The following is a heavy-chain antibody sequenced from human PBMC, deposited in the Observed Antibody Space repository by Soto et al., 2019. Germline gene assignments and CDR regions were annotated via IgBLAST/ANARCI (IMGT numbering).Heavy chain of an antibody. J-gene: IGHJ3*02. Sequence: AASVKVSCKASGYTFTSYGISWVRQAPGQGLEWMGWISAYNGNTNYAQKLQGRVTMTTDTSTSTAYMELRSLRSDDTAVYYCARDTGAYYDSSGYYYVKQQSDAFDIWGQGTMVTVSS. V-gene: IGHV1-18*01. CDR2: ISAYNGNT. CDR1: GYTFTSYG. CDR3: ARDTGAYYDSSGYYYVKQQSDAFDI. D-gene: IGHD3-22*01.